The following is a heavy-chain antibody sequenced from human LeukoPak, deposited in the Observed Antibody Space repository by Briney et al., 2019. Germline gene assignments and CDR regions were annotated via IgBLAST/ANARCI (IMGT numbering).Heavy chain of an antibody. CDR3: AKYPGTTELDS. D-gene: IGHD1-7*01. CDR1: GFTFGDYG. J-gene: IGHJ4*02. CDR2: ISGCGGTT. Sequence: PGGSLTLSCAASGFTFGDYGMSWVRQAPGKGVEWVSGISGCGGTTDYGDSVKGRFTISRDNSKNILYLQMNSVRAEDTATYYCAKYPGTTELDSWGQGTLVTVSS. V-gene: IGHV3-23*02.